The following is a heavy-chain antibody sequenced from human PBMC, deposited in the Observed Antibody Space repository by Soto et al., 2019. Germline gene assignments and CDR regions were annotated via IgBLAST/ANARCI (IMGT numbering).Heavy chain of an antibody. Sequence: ASVKVSCKASGYTFTNYGISWVRQAPGQGLEWKGWISAYKGDTNYAQNLRGRVTMTTDTSTNTAYMELRSLREDDTAVYYCARYYYDSSGHFDYWGQGTLVTVSS. D-gene: IGHD3-22*01. J-gene: IGHJ4*02. CDR1: GYTFTNYG. CDR3: ARYYYDSSGHFDY. V-gene: IGHV1-18*01. CDR2: ISAYKGDT.